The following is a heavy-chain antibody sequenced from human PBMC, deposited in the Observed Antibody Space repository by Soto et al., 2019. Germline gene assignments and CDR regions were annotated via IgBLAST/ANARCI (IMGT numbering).Heavy chain of an antibody. J-gene: IGHJ6*02. CDR1: GFTFSSCT. Sequence: VGSLRLSCAASGFTFSSCTMHWVRQAAGKGLEWVSSIDPSSSYIYYADSLKGRFTISRDNAKNSLYLQMNSLRDEDTAVYYCARDLGTGYFRNGMDVWGQGTTVTVSS. V-gene: IGHV3-21*01. D-gene: IGHD3-9*01. CDR3: ARDLGTGYFRNGMDV. CDR2: IDPSSSYI.